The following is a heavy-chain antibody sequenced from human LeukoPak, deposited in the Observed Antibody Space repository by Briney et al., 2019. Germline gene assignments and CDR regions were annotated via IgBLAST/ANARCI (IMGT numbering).Heavy chain of an antibody. V-gene: IGHV4-34*01. Sequence: SETLSLTCAVYGGSFSGYYWSWIRQPPGKGLEWIGEINHSGGTKYNPSLKSRVTISVDTSKNQFSLKLSSVTAADTAMYYCARVKDPGGYYYYYYMDVWGKGTTDTVSS. J-gene: IGHJ6*03. CDR2: INHSGGT. CDR3: ARVKDPGGYYYYYYMDV. CDR1: GGSFSGYY. D-gene: IGHD3-16*01.